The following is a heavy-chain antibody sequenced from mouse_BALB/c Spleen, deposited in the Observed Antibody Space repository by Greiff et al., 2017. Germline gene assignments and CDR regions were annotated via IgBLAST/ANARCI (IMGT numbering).Heavy chain of an antibody. D-gene: IGHD1-2*01. CDR2: INPSSGYT. CDR3: ARGTYYGYGY. J-gene: IGHJ2*01. CDR1: GYTFTSYT. V-gene: IGHV1-4*02. Sequence: QVQLQQSAAELARPGASVKMSCKASGYTFTSYTMHWVKQRPGQGLEWIGYINPSSGYTEYNQKFKDKTTLTADKSSSTAYMQLSSLTSEDSAVYCCARGTYYGYGYWGQGTTLTVSS.